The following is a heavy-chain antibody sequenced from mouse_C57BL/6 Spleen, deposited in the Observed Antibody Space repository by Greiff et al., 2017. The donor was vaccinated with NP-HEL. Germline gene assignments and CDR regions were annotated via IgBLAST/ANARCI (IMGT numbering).Heavy chain of an antibody. CDR1: GYTFTSYW. V-gene: IGHV1-50*01. Sequence: QVQLQQPGAELVKPGASVKLSCKASGYTFTSYWMQWVKQRPGQGLEWIGEIDPSDSYTNYNRKFKGKATLTVDTSSSTAYMQRSSLTSEDSAVYYCASWGYYRYFDVWGTGTTVTVSS. CDR2: IDPSDSYT. CDR3: ASWGYYRYFDV. J-gene: IGHJ1*03. D-gene: IGHD2-12*01.